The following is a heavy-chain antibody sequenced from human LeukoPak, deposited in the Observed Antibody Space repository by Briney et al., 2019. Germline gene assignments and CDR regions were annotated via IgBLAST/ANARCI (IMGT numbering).Heavy chain of an antibody. Sequence: GASVKVSCKASGYTFTSYYMHWVRQAPGQGLEWMGIINPSGGSTSYAQKFQGRVTMTRDTSTSTVYMELSSLRSEDTAVYYCARDLRLAYPENWFDPWGQGTLVTVSS. D-gene: IGHD3-9*01. CDR3: ARDLRLAYPENWFDP. V-gene: IGHV1-46*01. CDR2: INPSGGST. J-gene: IGHJ5*02. CDR1: GYTFTSYY.